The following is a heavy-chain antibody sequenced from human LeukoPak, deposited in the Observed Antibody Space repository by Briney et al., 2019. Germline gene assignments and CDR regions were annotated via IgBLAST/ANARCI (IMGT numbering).Heavy chain of an antibody. V-gene: IGHV1-69*04. J-gene: IGHJ3*02. CDR3: TREGVYAPDGSGYHRDAFDI. CDR1: GGSFSNYV. CDR2: IIPVLGVS. D-gene: IGHD3-22*01. Sequence: SVKVSCKASGGSFSNYVITWVRQAPGQGLEWMGRIIPVLGVSNFARKFQGRVTITADKSTNTAHMELSRLESGDTAVYYCTREGVYAPDGSGYHRDAFDIWGQGTVVIVSS.